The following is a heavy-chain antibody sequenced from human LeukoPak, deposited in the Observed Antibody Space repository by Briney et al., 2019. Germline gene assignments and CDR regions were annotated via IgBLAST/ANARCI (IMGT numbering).Heavy chain of an antibody. D-gene: IGHD3-10*01. V-gene: IGHV3-23*01. CDR3: AKAKDYYGSGVSLDY. J-gene: IGHJ4*02. CDR2: ISGGGGST. CDR1: GGSISSSN. Sequence: PSGTLSLTCAVSGGSISSSNWRSWVRQAPGKGLEWVSSISGGGGSTYYADSVKGRFTISRDKSKNTLYLQMNSLRAEDTARYYCAKAKDYYGSGVSLDYWGQGTLVTVSS.